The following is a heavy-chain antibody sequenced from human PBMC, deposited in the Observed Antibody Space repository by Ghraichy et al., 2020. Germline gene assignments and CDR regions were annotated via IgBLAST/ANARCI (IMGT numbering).Heavy chain of an antibody. J-gene: IGHJ3*02. Sequence: SETLSLTCTVSGGSINTYYWSWIRQPPGKGLEWIGYIYYGGSTNYNPSLNSRVTISVDTSKNQFSLKLSSVTAADTAIYCCAREGYCSTSSCLRKPFDIWGRGTMVTVSS. CDR3: AREGYCSTSSCLRKPFDI. D-gene: IGHD2-2*01. CDR2: IYYGGST. CDR1: GGSINTYY. V-gene: IGHV4-59*08.